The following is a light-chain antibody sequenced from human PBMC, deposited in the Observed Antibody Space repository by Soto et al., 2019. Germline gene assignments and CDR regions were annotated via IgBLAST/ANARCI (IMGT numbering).Light chain of an antibody. CDR1: QSISSW. CDR2: DAS. J-gene: IGKJ1*01. CDR3: QQYGTSPRT. V-gene: IGKV1-5*01. Sequence: DIQMTQSPSTLSASVGDRVTITCRASQSISSWLAWYQQKPGKAPKLLIYDASSLESGVPSRFSGSGSGTDFTLTISRLEPEDSAVYYCQQYGTSPRTFSQGSKVDI.